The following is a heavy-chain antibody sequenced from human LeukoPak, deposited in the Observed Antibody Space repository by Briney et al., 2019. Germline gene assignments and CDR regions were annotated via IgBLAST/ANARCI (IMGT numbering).Heavy chain of an antibody. D-gene: IGHD4-17*01. CDR3: ASEQRFLTVTLDY. CDR2: ISAYNGNT. J-gene: IGHJ4*02. CDR1: GYTFPSYG. Sequence: ASVKVSFKASGYTFPSYGISWVRPAPGQGLAWMGWISAYNGNTNYAQKLQGRVTVTTDTSTSTAYMELRSLRSDDTAVYYNASEQRFLTVTLDYWSQGSLVTVSS. V-gene: IGHV1-18*01.